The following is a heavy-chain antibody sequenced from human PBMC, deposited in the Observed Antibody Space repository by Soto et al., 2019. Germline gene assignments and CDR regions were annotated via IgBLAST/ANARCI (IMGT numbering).Heavy chain of an antibody. CDR3: AKGLVVRGVTPYFDP. CDR1: GFTFSSYA. V-gene: IGHV3-23*01. CDR2: ISGSGGST. Sequence: GGSLRLSCAASGFTFSSYAMSWVRQAPGKGLEWVSAISGSGGSTYYADSVKGRFTISRDNSKNTLYLQMNSLRAEDTAVYYCAKGLVVRGVTPYFDPWGQGTLVTVSS. J-gene: IGHJ5*02. D-gene: IGHD3-10*01.